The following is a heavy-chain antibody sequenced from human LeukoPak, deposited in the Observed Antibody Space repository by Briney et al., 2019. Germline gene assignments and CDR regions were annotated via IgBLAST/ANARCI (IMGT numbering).Heavy chain of an antibody. D-gene: IGHD3-22*01. CDR3: ARGWFGYPTPFDY. CDR2: IYYSGST. Sequence: SETLSLTCTVSGGSISSYYWSWIRQPPGKGLEWIGCIYYSGSTNYNPSLKSRVTISVDTSKNQFSLKLSSVTAADTAVYYCARGWFGYPTPFDYWGQGTLVTVSS. V-gene: IGHV4-59*01. CDR1: GGSISSYY. J-gene: IGHJ4*02.